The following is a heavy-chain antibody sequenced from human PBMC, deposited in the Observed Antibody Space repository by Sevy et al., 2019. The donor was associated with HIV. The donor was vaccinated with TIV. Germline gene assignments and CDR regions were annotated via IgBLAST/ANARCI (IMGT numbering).Heavy chain of an antibody. CDR2: ISGSGGRT. CDR1: GFTFSSYA. D-gene: IGHD2-15*01. J-gene: IGHJ4*02. Sequence: GGSLRLSCAASGFTFSSYAMSWVRQAPGKGLEWVSAISGSGGRTYYANTGKGRFTIHRDNSKNTPNLQMNSLRAEDTAVYNCAKEPGDCSGGSCLYFDYWGQGTLVTVSS. CDR3: AKEPGDCSGGSCLYFDY. V-gene: IGHV3-23*01.